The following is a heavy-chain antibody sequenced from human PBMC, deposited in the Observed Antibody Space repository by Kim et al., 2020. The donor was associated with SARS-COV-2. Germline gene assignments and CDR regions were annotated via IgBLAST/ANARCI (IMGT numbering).Heavy chain of an antibody. Sequence: SETLSLTCAVYGGSFSGYYWSWIRQPPGKGLEWIGEINHSGSTNYNPSLKSRVTISVDTSKNQFSLKLSSVTAADTAVYYCASPNGEWRLHDAFDIWGQGTMVTVSS. V-gene: IGHV4-34*01. D-gene: IGHD3-10*01. CDR2: INHSGST. CDR1: GGSFSGYY. J-gene: IGHJ3*02. CDR3: ASPNGEWRLHDAFDI.